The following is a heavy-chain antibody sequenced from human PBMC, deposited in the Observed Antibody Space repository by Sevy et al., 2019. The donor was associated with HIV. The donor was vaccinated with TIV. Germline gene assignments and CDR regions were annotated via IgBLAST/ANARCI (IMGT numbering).Heavy chain of an antibody. D-gene: IGHD6-13*01. CDR3: ARATSGYSSGWYYSYYYYGMDV. Sequence: SETLSLTCTVSGGSISSYYWSWIRQPPGKGLEWIGYIYYSGSTNYNPSLKSRVTISVDTSKNQFSLKLSSVTAAETAVYYCARATSGYSSGWYYSYYYYGMDVWGQGTTVTVSS. V-gene: IGHV4-59*01. CDR1: GGSISSYY. J-gene: IGHJ6*02. CDR2: IYYSGST.